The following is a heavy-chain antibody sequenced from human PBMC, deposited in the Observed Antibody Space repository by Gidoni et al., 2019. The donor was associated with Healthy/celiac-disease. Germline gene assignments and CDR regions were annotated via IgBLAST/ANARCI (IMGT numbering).Heavy chain of an antibody. CDR1: GGSISSSSYY. J-gene: IGHJ6*03. V-gene: IGHV4-39*01. Sequence: QLQLQESGPGLVKPSETLSLTCTVSGGSISSSSYYWGWIRQPPGKGLEWIGSIYYSGSTYYNPSLKSRVTISVDTSKNQFSLKLSSVTAADTAVYYCARHLRYSSSSYYYYYYMDVWGKGTTVTVSS. CDR3: ARHLRYSSSSYYYYYYMDV. D-gene: IGHD6-6*01. CDR2: IYYSGST.